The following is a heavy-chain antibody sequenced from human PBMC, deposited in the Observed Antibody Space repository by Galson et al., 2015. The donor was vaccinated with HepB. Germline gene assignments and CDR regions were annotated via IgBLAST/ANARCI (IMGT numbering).Heavy chain of an antibody. CDR1: GYVFNSYW. V-gene: IGHV5-51*01. D-gene: IGHD6-19*01. CDR3: SRLLTGYSSGWFFDY. CDR2: IYPGDSDT. Sequence: QSGAEVKKHGESLKISCMGSGYVFNSYWIGWVRQRPGKGLEWMGIIYPGDSDTRYSPSFQGQVTISADKYISTAYLQWSSLKASDTAMYYCSRLLTGYSSGWFFDYWGQGTLVTVSS. J-gene: IGHJ4*02.